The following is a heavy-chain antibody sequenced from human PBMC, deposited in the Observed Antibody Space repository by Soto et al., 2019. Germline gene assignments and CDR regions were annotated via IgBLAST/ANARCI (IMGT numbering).Heavy chain of an antibody. V-gene: IGHV1-18*04. CDR1: GYTFTSYG. D-gene: IGHD2-8*01. J-gene: IGHJ6*02. CDR2: ISPYSGHT. CDR3: ARDRCTTAKCYTHHLDV. Sequence: QGQLVQSGGEVTKPGASVKVSCNASGYTFTSYGISWVRQAPGQGLEWMGWISPYSGHTKDAQKVQGRVTLTTETSTGTAYMELRSLASDDTAAYYCARDRCTTAKCYTHHLDVWGQGTTVIVSS.